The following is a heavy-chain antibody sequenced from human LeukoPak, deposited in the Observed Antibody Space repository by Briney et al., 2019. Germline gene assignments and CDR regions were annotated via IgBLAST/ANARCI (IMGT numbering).Heavy chain of an antibody. Sequence: PGGSLRLSCAASEFTFSNYWVHWVRQAPGKGLVWVSRINRDGSTTKYADSVKGRFTVSRDNAKNTLNLQMNSLRAEDTAVYYCAREKKSGESSEIDYWGQGTLVTVSS. CDR2: INRDGSTT. V-gene: IGHV3-74*03. CDR1: EFTFSNYW. CDR3: AREKKSGESSEIDY. J-gene: IGHJ4*02. D-gene: IGHD3-10*01.